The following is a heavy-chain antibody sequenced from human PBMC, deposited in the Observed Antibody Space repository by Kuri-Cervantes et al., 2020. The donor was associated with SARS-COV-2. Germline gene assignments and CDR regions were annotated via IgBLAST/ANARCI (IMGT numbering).Heavy chain of an antibody. D-gene: IGHD6-13*01. J-gene: IGHJ4*02. CDR1: GGSFSDYY. Sequence: SQTLSLTCGVYGGSFSDYYWTWIRQPPMKGLEWIGEINHTGSATYNPSLKSRVTISVDTSKNLFSLKLSSVTAADTAVYYCARRIGSSSPYYYFDYWGQGAVVTVSS. V-gene: IGHV4-34*01. CDR3: ARRIGSSSPYYYFDY. CDR2: INHTGSA.